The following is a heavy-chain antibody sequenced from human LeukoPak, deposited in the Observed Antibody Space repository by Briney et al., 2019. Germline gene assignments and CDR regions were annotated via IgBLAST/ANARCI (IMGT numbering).Heavy chain of an antibody. CDR1: GGTLSSYA. D-gene: IGHD3-3*01. V-gene: IGHV1-69*13. CDR2: IIPIFGTA. CDR3: ARTTLNYDFWSGLGLGFDP. J-gene: IGHJ5*02. Sequence: SVKVSCKASGGTLSSYAISWVRQAPGQGLEWMGGIIPIFGTANYAQKFQGRVTITADESTSTAYMELSSLRSEDTAVYYCARTTLNYDFWSGLGLGFDPWGQGTLVTVSS.